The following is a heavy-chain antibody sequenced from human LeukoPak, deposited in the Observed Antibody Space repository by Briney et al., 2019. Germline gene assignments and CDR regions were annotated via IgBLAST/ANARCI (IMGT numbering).Heavy chain of an antibody. D-gene: IGHD3-9*01. Sequence: SVKVSCKASGGTFSSYAISWVRQAPGQGLEWMGGIIPIFGTANYAQKFQGRVTITADESTSTAYMELSSLRSEDTAVYYCAIPNYDILTGPDLYYFDYRGQGTLVTVSS. J-gene: IGHJ4*02. CDR3: AIPNYDILTGPDLYYFDY. CDR2: IIPIFGTA. V-gene: IGHV1-69*13. CDR1: GGTFSSYA.